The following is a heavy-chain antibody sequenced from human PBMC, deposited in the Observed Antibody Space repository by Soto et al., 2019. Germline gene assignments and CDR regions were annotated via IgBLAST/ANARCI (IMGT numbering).Heavy chain of an antibody. D-gene: IGHD3-22*01. J-gene: IGHJ4*02. CDR1: GFTVSSNY. Sequence: GGSLRLSCAASGFTVSSNYMSWVRQARGKGLEWVSVIYSGGSTYYADSVKGRFTISRDNSKNTLYLQMNSLRAEDTAVYYRARAHYYDSSGYYYSYWGQGTLVTVSS. V-gene: IGHV3-53*01. CDR3: ARAHYYDSSGYYYSY. CDR2: IYSGGST.